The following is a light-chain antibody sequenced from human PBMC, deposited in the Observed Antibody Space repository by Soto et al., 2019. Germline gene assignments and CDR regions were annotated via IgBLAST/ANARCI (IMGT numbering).Light chain of an antibody. J-gene: IGKJ1*01. Sequence: NVLTQSPGTLSLSPGERATLSCRASQTVSGSYVAWYQQKPGQTPRLLIYGASSRATGIPDRFSGSGSGTDFTLTISSLEPEDFAVYYCQQYYNWPRTFGQGTKVDIK. CDR1: QTVSGSY. CDR3: QQYYNWPRT. V-gene: IGKV3-20*01. CDR2: GAS.